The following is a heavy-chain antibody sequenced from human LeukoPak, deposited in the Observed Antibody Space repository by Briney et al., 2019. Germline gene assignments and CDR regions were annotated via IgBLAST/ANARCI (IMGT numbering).Heavy chain of an antibody. CDR2: IGATTGNT. D-gene: IGHD2-15*01. CDR1: GFTIRSYG. J-gene: IGHJ4*02. V-gene: IGHV3-23*01. Sequence: GGSLRLSCAASGFTIRSYGMSWVRQAPGKGLEWVSGIGATTGNTYYAASVKGWVTISRDTSKNTLYLQMNSLRAEDTAIYYCANSVVGWGQGTLVTVSS. CDR3: ANSVVG.